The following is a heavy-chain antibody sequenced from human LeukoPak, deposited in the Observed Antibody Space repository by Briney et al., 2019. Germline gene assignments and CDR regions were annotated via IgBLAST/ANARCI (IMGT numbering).Heavy chain of an antibody. D-gene: IGHD4-23*01. Sequence: ESLSLTRTLSLGSVTISIYNSGSVRHPPGEGLEWIGTIYYRGTTYYNASRESRVTMSVDTTKNQFSVNLTSLTAADTAVYYCARDGWDYGGHSGVLDYWGQGSLVTVSS. CDR2: IYYRGTT. CDR3: ARDGWDYGGHSGVLDY. V-gene: IGHV4-39*07. CDR1: LGSVTISIYN. J-gene: IGHJ4*02.